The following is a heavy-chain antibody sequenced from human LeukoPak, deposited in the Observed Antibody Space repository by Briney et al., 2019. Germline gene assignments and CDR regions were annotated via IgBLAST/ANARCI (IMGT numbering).Heavy chain of an antibody. J-gene: IGHJ4*02. CDR1: GFTFSSYG. Sequence: GGSLRLSCAASGFTFSSYGMHWVRQAPGKGLEWVSYISSSSSTIYYADSVRGRFTISRDNAKNSLYLQMNSLRAEDTAVYYCARGAYYYEDWGQGTLVTVSS. V-gene: IGHV3-48*01. D-gene: IGHD3-22*01. CDR3: ARGAYYYED. CDR2: ISSSSSTI.